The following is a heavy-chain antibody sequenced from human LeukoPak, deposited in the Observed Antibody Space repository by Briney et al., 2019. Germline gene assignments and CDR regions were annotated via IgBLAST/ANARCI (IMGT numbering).Heavy chain of an antibody. CDR3: ARDQYCSGGSCYYPHLDY. J-gene: IGHJ4*02. Sequence: GSLRLSCAASGFTFSSYSMNWVRQAPGKGLEWVSYISSSSSTIYYADSVKGRFTISRDNAKNSLYLQMNSLRDEDTAVYYCARDQYCSGGSCYYPHLDYWGQGTPVTVSS. CDR2: ISSSSSTI. V-gene: IGHV3-48*02. CDR1: GFTFSSYS. D-gene: IGHD2-15*01.